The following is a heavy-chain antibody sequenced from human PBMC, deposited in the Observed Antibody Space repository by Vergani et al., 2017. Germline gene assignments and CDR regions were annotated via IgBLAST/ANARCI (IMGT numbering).Heavy chain of an antibody. CDR2: ISYDGSNK. D-gene: IGHD2-21*02. J-gene: IGHJ6*02. CDR1: GFTFSSYA. V-gene: IGHV3-30-3*02. Sequence: QVQLVESGGGVVPPGRSLRLSCAASGFTFSSYAMHWVRQAPGKGLEWVAVISYDGSNKYYADSVKGRFTISRDNSKNTLYLQMNSLRAEDTAVYYCAKIKEYCGGDCYLYGIDVWGQGTTVTVSS. CDR3: AKIKEYCGGDCYLYGIDV.